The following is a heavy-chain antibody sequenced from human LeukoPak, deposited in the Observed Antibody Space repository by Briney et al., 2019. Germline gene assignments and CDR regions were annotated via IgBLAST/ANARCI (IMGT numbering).Heavy chain of an antibody. Sequence: GGSLRLSCAASGFTFSSYAMSWVRQAPGKGLEWVSAISGSGGSTYYADSVKGRFTISRDNSKNTLYLQMNSLRAEDTAVYYCAKDALLWFGELLYYLDYWGQGTLVTVSS. CDR1: GFTFSSYA. CDR2: ISGSGGST. V-gene: IGHV3-23*01. J-gene: IGHJ4*02. CDR3: AKDALLWFGELLYYLDY. D-gene: IGHD3-10*01.